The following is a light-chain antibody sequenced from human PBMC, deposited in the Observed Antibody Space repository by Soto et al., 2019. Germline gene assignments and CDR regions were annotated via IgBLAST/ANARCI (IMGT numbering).Light chain of an antibody. CDR3: SSYTRRSSV. CDR2: EVS. CDR1: NSDVGGYDH. Sequence: QSALTQPRSVSGSPGQSVTISCTGTNSDVGGYDHVSWYQQHPGRAPKVMIYEVSIRPSGVSNRFSGSKSGNTASLTISGLQAEDEADYYCSSYTRRSSVFGGGTKLTVL. V-gene: IGLV2-14*01. J-gene: IGLJ2*01.